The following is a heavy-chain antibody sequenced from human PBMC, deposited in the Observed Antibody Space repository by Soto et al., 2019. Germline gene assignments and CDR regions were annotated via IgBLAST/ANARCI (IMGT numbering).Heavy chain of an antibody. Sequence: SETLSLTCTVSGGSISSYYWSWIRQPPGKGLEWIGYIYYSGSTNYNPSLKSRVTISVDTSKNQFSLKLSSVTAADTAVYYCASYDCSGGSCYSEFDYWGQGTLVTLSS. V-gene: IGHV4-59*01. CDR1: GGSISSYY. D-gene: IGHD2-15*01. J-gene: IGHJ4*02. CDR3: ASYDCSGGSCYSEFDY. CDR2: IYYSGST.